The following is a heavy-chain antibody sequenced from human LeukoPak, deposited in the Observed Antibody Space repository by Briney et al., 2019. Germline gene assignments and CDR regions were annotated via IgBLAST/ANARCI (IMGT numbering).Heavy chain of an antibody. J-gene: IGHJ6*03. V-gene: IGHV4-4*07. CDR3: ARITMVRGANYYYYMDV. CDR2: IYTSGST. Sequence: SETLSLTCTVSGGSISSYYWSWIRQPAGKGLEWIGRIYTSGSTNYNPSLKSRVTMSVDTSKNQFSLKLSSVTAADTAVYYCARITMVRGANYYYYMDVWGKGTTVTVSS. CDR1: GGSISSYY. D-gene: IGHD3-10*01.